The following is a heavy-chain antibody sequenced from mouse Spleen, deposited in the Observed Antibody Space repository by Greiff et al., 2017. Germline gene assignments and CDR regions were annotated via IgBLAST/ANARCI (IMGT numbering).Heavy chain of an antibody. D-gene: IGHD2-3*01. CDR1: GFTFSDYG. CDR2: ISSGSSTI. J-gene: IGHJ2*01. Sequence: EVKLMESGGGLVKPGGSLKLSCAASGFTFSDYGMHWVRQAPEKGLEWVAYISSGSSTIYYADTVKGRFTISRDNAKNTLFLQMTSLRSEDTAMYYCARERWLPFDYWGQGTTLTVSS. CDR3: ARERWLPFDY. V-gene: IGHV5-17*01.